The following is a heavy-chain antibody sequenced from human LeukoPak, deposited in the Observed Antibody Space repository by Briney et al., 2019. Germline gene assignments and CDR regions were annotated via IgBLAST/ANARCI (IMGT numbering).Heavy chain of an antibody. V-gene: IGHV4-59*08. J-gene: IGHJ1*01. Sequence: LETLSLTCTVSGGSISSHYWTWIRQPPGKGLEWIGYIYYRGGTNYNPSLQSRVTISVDTSKNQFSLKLSSVTSADTAVYYCARRGVPAELNEYFQHWGQGTLVTVSS. CDR1: GGSISSHY. D-gene: IGHD2-2*01. CDR3: ARRGVPAELNEYFQH. CDR2: IYYRGGT.